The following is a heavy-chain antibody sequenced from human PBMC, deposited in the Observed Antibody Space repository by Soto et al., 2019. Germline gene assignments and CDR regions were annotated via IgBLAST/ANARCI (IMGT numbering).Heavy chain of an antibody. J-gene: IGHJ5*01. CDR3: ARDRGEHNWFDS. Sequence: EVQLVESGGGLVKPGGSLRLSCGASGFTFSSYSMNWVRQAPGKGLEWVSSISGSSSYIYYADSVKGRFTISRDNAKNSLYLQMNSLRAEDTAVYYCARDRGEHNWFDSWGQGTLVTVSS. CDR1: GFTFSSYS. V-gene: IGHV3-21*01. D-gene: IGHD3-16*01. CDR2: ISGSSSYI.